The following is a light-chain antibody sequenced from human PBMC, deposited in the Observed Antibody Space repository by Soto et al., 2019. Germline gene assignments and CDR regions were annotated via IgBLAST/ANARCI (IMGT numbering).Light chain of an antibody. CDR3: QQYNSYSLT. Sequence: DIQITQSRSTLSASVGDRVTITCRASQSISSWLAWYQQKPGKAPKLLIYDASSLESGVPSRFSGSGSGTEFTLTISSLQPDDFATYYCQQYNSYSLTFGQGTKVDIK. V-gene: IGKV1-5*01. CDR1: QSISSW. CDR2: DAS. J-gene: IGKJ1*01.